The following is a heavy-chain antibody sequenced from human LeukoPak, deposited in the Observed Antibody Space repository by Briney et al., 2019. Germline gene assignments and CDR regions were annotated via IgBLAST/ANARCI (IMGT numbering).Heavy chain of an antibody. D-gene: IGHD4-23*01. CDR2: IYHSGST. J-gene: IGHJ4*02. CDR1: GYSISSGYY. Sequence: SETLSLTCTVSGYSISSGYYWGWIRQPPGKGLEWIGSIYHSGSTYYNPSLKSRATISVDTSKNQFSLKLSSVTAADTAVYYCARARGGYGGNSVFDYWGQGTLVTVSS. CDR3: ARARGGYGGNSVFDY. V-gene: IGHV4-38-2*02.